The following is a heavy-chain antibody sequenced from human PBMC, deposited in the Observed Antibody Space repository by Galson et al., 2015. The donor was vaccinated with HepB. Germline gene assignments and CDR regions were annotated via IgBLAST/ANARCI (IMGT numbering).Heavy chain of an antibody. CDR1: GFTFSSYA. J-gene: IGHJ4*02. V-gene: IGHV3-23*01. Sequence: SLRLSCAASGFTFSSYAMSWVRQAPGKGLEWVSAISGRGSITDYANSGKSRFTISRDNSKNTLCLQMDSPRVEDTAVYYCAKEVGSGDLPGRVYYSDNWGQGILVTVSS. CDR3: AKEVGSGDLPGRVYYSDN. CDR2: ISGRGSIT. D-gene: IGHD3-10*01.